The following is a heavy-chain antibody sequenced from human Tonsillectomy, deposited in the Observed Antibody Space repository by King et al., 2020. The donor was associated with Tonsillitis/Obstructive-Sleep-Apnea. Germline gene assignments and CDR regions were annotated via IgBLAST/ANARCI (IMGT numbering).Heavy chain of an antibody. CDR2: IFYSGST. CDR3: ARDHCSSTSCYGNYYYMDV. CDR1: GGSISSYY. D-gene: IGHD2-2*01. Sequence: QLQESGPGLVKPSETLSLTCTVSGGSISSYYWSWIRQPPGKGLEWIGDIFYSGSTTYNPSLKSRFTISVDTSKNPCSLKLSSVTAADTVVYYCARDHCSSTSCYGNYYYMDVWGKGTTVTVSS. V-gene: IGHV4-59*01. J-gene: IGHJ6*03.